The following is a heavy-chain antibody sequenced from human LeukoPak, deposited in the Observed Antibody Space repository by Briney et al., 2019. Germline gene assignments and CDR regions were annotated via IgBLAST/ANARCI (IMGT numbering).Heavy chain of an antibody. CDR2: IISSSSRI. Sequence: RGGSLRLSCAASGFTFSSYTMMWVRQAPGKGLEYVSSIISSSSRIFYADSVRGRFTISRDNAKNSLYLQMNSLRAEDTAVYYCARVPVGYQGYSSAWHTDYWGQGTLVTVSS. V-gene: IGHV3-21*01. CDR1: GFTFSSYT. CDR3: ARVPVGYQGYSSAWHTDY. D-gene: IGHD6-19*01. J-gene: IGHJ4*02.